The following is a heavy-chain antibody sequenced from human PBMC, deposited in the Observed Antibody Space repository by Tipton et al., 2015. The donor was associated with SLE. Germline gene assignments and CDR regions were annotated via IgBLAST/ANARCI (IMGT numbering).Heavy chain of an antibody. CDR3: AKDASKGAFDI. CDR2: ISGSAGST. CDR1: EFAFSSYA. V-gene: IGHV3-23*01. J-gene: IGHJ3*02. Sequence: SLRLSCAASEFAFSSYAMSWVRQAPGKGLEWVSAISGSAGSTYYADSVNGRFTISRDNSKNTLYLQMNSLRAEDTAVYYCAKDASKGAFDIWGQGTMVTVSS.